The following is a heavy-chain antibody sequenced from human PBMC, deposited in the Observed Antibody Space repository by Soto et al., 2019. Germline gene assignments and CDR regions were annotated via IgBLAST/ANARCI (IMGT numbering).Heavy chain of an antibody. CDR1: GLTFSTYA. Sequence: GSLRLSCTASGLTFSTYAISWVCQATGKGLEWVSAISGGADYTFFADSVRGRFAISRDNPKNMLHLQLNSLRAEDTAMFYFANFRHVLFWPGDPTYMDFWGKGTPVTVS. J-gene: IGHJ6*03. CDR2: ISGGADYT. D-gene: IGHD3-10*01. CDR3: ANFRHVLFWPGDPTYMDF. V-gene: IGHV3-23*01.